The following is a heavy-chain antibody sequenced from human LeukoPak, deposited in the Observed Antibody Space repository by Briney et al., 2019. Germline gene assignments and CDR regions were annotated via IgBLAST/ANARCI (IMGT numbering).Heavy chain of an antibody. D-gene: IGHD6-6*01. Sequence: ASVKVSCKASGYTFTDYFIHWVRQAPGQGLEWMGWLNPYSGATNFALSFRGRVTMTRDTSVNTAYLELRSLRSEDTAVYYCARGVYSSSSHYYYYYMDVWGKGTTVTVSS. J-gene: IGHJ6*03. CDR1: GYTFTDYF. V-gene: IGHV1-2*02. CDR3: ARGVYSSSSHYYYYYMDV. CDR2: LNPYSGAT.